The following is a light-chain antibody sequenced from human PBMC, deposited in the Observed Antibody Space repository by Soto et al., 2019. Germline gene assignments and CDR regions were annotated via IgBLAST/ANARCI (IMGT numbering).Light chain of an antibody. CDR3: QAWDGSTAV. CDR1: KLGDKF. V-gene: IGLV3-1*01. J-gene: IGLJ2*01. CDR2: QDT. Sequence: SYELTQPTSMSVSPGQTASITCSGDKLGDKFAFWYQQKPRQSPVLVIYQDTKRPSGIPERFSGSNSGNTATLTISGTQAMDEADYYCQAWDGSTAVFGGGTKVTVL.